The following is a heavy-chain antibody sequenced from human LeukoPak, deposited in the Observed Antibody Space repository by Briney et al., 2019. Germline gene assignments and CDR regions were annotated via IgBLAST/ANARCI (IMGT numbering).Heavy chain of an antibody. V-gene: IGHV3-23*01. J-gene: IGHJ4*02. CDR3: VKGITAMVPFFDY. CDR2: ISGSTGST. CDR1: GFTFSNYA. D-gene: IGHD5-18*01. Sequence: GGSLRLSCAASGFTFSNYAMNWVRQAPGKGLEWVSLISGSTGSTYYADSVKGRFTISRDNSKNTLYLQMSSLRAEDTAVYYCVKGITAMVPFFDYWGQGTLVTVSS.